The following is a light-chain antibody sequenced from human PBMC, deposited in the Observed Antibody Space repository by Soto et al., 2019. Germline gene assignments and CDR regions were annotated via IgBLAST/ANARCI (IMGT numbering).Light chain of an antibody. J-gene: IGKJ1*01. V-gene: IGKV1-5*01. Sequence: DIQMTQSPSTLSASVGDRVTITCRASQSISSWLAWYQQKPGKAPKLLIYDASSLESGVPSRFSGSGSGTEFTLTISSLQPDNFATYNCQQYNSYGTFAQGAKVEIK. CDR3: QQYNSYGT. CDR1: QSISSW. CDR2: DAS.